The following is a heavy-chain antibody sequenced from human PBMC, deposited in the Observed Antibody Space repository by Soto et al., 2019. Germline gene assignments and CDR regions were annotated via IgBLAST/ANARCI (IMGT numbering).Heavy chain of an antibody. CDR1: GGTFSSYA. J-gene: IGHJ4*02. CDR2: IIPISGTT. D-gene: IGHD4-17*01. CDR3: ATTYGGNTAFPYYFHY. Sequence: VASVKVSCKASGGTFSSYANSWVRQAPGQGLEWMGGIIPISGTTNYAQKFQGRVTITADGSTSTAYMELSSLRSDDTAVYYCATTYGGNTAFPYYFHYWGQGTLVTVSS. V-gene: IGHV1-69*13.